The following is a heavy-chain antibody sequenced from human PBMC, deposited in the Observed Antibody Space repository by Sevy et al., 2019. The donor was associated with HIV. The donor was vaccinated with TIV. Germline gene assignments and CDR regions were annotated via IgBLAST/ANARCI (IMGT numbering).Heavy chain of an antibody. CDR2: IYYSGST. CDR3: ARVAGYDSSGYWFGYYYYMDV. CDR1: GGSISSGGYY. V-gene: IGHV4-31*03. Sequence: SETLSLTCTVSGGSISSGGYYWSWIRQHPGKGLEWIGYIYYSGSTYYNPPLKSRVTISVDTSKNQFSLKLSSVTAADTAVYYCARVAGYDSSGYWFGYYYYMDVWGKGTTVTVSS. J-gene: IGHJ6*03. D-gene: IGHD3-22*01.